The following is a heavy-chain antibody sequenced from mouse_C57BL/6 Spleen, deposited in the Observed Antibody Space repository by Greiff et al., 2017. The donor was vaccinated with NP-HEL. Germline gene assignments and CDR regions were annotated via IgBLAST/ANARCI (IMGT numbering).Heavy chain of an antibody. V-gene: IGHV5-16*01. CDR3: ARVYGSSYEKWFAY. D-gene: IGHD1-1*01. CDR1: GFTFSDYY. CDR2: INYDGSST. Sequence: EVKLVESEGGLVQPGSSMKLSCTASGFTFSDYYMAWVRQVPEKGLEWVANINYDGSSTYYLDSLKSRFIISRDNAKNILYLQMSSLKSEDTATYYCARVYGSSYEKWFAYWGQGTLVTVSA. J-gene: IGHJ3*01.